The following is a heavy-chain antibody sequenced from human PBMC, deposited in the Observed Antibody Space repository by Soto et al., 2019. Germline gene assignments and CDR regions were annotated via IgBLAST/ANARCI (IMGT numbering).Heavy chain of an antibody. Sequence: DVQLEESGGGLIEPGGSLRLSCAASGFTLSDYDMHWVRQGTTKGLEWVSGIGATGDTFYPDSVKGRFSISRDHVTNSLYLQMHILRAEDTAVYYCARGAGCSGGSCYSYNWFDPWGHGTLVTVSS. J-gene: IGHJ5*02. CDR1: GFTLSDYD. CDR3: ARGAGCSGGSCYSYNWFDP. D-gene: IGHD2-15*01. CDR2: IGATGDT. V-gene: IGHV3-13*01.